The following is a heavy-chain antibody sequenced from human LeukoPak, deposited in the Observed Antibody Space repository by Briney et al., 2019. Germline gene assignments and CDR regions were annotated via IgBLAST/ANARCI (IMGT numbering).Heavy chain of an antibody. J-gene: IGHJ3*02. Sequence: PGGSLRLSCAASEFTLNSYAVGWVRQAPGKGLEWVSSISGGGDSAYYADSVKGRFTISRDNSKNTLYLQMNSLRAEDTAVYYCSKDAYTGAFDIWGQRTMVTVSS. CDR1: EFTLNSYA. CDR3: SKDAYTGAFDI. V-gene: IGHV3-23*01. CDR2: ISGGGDSA. D-gene: IGHD3-16*01.